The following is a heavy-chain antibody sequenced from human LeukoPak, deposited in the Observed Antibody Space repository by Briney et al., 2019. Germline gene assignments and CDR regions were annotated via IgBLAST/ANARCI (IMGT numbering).Heavy chain of an antibody. D-gene: IGHD3-10*01. V-gene: IGHV1-24*01. CDR2: FDPEDGET. J-gene: IGHJ4*02. CDR1: GYTLTELS. CDR3: AICNPYYYGSRNLKELDY. Sequence: ASVKVSCKVSGYTLTELSMHWVRQAPGKGLEWMGGFDPEDGETIYAQKFQGRVTMTEDTSTDTAYMELSSLRSEDTAVYYCAICNPYYYGSRNLKELDYWGQGTLVTVSS.